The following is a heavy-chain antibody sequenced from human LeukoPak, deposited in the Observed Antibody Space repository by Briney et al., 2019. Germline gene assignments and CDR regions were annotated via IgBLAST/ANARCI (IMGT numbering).Heavy chain of an antibody. CDR1: GFTLGTFG. Sequence: GGSLRLSCAASGFTLGTFGMHWVRQAPGKGREWVAFIRHDGSNKYYADPVKGRFAISRDNSKNTLYLQMNSLSSEDTAVYYCAKERGWFGDLSYSFDSWGXXXLVTVSS. CDR3: AKERGWFGDLSYSFDS. D-gene: IGHD3-10*01. CDR2: IRHDGSNK. V-gene: IGHV3-30*02. J-gene: IGHJ4*01.